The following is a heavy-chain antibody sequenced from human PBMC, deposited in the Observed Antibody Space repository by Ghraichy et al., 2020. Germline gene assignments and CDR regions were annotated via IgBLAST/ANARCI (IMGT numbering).Heavy chain of an antibody. V-gene: IGHV4-34*01. CDR1: GGSFSGYY. D-gene: IGHD6-6*01. J-gene: IGHJ6*02. CDR2: INHSGST. CDR3: ARSRSSSFVVYYYGMDV. Sequence: TLSLTCAVYGGSFSGYYWSWIRQPPGKGLEWIGEINHSGSTNYNPSLKSRVTISVDTSKNQFSLKLSSVTAADTAVYYCARSRSSSFVVYYYGMDVWGQGTTVTVSS.